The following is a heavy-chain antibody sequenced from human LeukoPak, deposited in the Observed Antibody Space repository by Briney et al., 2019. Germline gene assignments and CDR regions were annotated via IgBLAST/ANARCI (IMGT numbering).Heavy chain of an antibody. Sequence: GGSLRLSCAASGFTFSSYAMSWVRQAPGKGLEWVSSISSSSSYIYYADSVKGRFTISRDNAKNSLYLQMNSLRAEDTAVYYCARGRSAYYYDSSGYQDAFDIWGQGTMVTVSS. J-gene: IGHJ3*02. V-gene: IGHV3-21*01. CDR3: ARGRSAYYYDSSGYQDAFDI. CDR1: GFTFSSYA. D-gene: IGHD3-22*01. CDR2: ISSSSSYI.